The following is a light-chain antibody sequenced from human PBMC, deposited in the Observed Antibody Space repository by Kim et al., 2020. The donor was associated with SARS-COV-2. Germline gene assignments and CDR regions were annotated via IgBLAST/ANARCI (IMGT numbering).Light chain of an antibody. J-gene: IGLJ3*02. V-gene: IGLV3-19*01. CDR2: HKP. Sequence: ALGQTVRVTCHGDSHRHEYASWYQQRPGPAPVLVMYHKPNRPSGIPERFSGSSSGNTASLTITGAEAEDAADYYCTSRESSRNYLVFGGGTKLTVL. CDR3: TSRESSRNYLV. CDR1: SHRHEY.